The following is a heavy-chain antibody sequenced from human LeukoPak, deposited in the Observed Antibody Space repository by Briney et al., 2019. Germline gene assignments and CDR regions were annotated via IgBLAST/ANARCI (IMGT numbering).Heavy chain of an antibody. CDR1: GFTFSSYE. CDR2: ISSSSSTI. CDR3: ARDLSGYSSGWSSTYFQH. Sequence: GGSLRLSCAASGFTFSSYEMNWVRQAPGKGLEWGSYISSSSSTIYYADSVKGRFTISRDNAKNSLYLQMNSLRAEDTAVYYCARDLSGYSSGWSSTYFQHWGQGTLVTVSS. J-gene: IGHJ1*01. V-gene: IGHV3-48*01. D-gene: IGHD6-19*01.